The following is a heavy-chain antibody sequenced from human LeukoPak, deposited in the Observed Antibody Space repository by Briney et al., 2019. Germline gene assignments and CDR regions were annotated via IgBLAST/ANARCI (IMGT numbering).Heavy chain of an antibody. J-gene: IGHJ4*02. CDR2: IYTSGST. D-gene: IGHD3-22*01. Sequence: SQTLSLTCTVSGGSISSDNYSWTWIRQPAGKGLEWIGRIYTSGSTNYNPSLKSRVTISVDTSKNQFSLKLSSVTAADTAVYYCARDRSGYYDSSGYETWGQGTLVTVSS. V-gene: IGHV4-61*02. CDR1: GGSISSDNYS. CDR3: ARDRSGYYDSSGYET.